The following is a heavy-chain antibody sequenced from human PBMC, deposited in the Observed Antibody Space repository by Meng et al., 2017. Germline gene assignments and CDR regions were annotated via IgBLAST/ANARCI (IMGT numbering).Heavy chain of an antibody. J-gene: IGHJ4*02. CDR3: ARPPRDYYDFSYFDY. CDR1: GGTFSSYA. Sequence: SVKVSCKASGGTFSSYAISWVRQAPGQGLEWMGGIIPIFGTANYAQKFQGRVTITADKSTSTAYMELSSLRSEDTAVYYCARPPRDYYDFSYFDYWGQGTLVTVSS. V-gene: IGHV1-69*06. CDR2: IIPIFGTA. D-gene: IGHD3-3*01.